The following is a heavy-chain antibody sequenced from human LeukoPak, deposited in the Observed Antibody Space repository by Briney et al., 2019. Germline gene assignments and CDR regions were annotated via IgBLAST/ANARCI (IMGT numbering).Heavy chain of an antibody. CDR3: ARVDYDFWNGYTEGLDY. CDR1: GGSISSGDYY. CDR2: IYYSGST. D-gene: IGHD3-3*01. Sequence: PSETLSLTCTVSGGSISSGDYYWSWIRQPPGKGLEWIGYIYYSGSTYYNPSLKSRVTISVDTSKNQFSLKLSSVTAADTAVYYCARVDYDFWNGYTEGLDYWGQGTLVTVSS. J-gene: IGHJ4*02. V-gene: IGHV4-30-4*01.